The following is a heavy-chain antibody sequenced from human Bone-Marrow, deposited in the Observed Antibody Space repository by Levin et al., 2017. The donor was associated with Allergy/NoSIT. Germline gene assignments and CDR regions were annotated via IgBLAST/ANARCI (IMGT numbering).Heavy chain of an antibody. CDR2: VRIKSNNYAT. J-gene: IGHJ4*02. Sequence: GGSLRLSCAASGFTFSDSAIHWVRQASGKGLEWIGRVRIKSNNYATSYNPSLRGRFTISRDDSKNTAYLQMHSLKTDDTAVYYCSSFENVKFYQNYWGLGTLVTVSS. CDR3: SSFENVKFYQNY. D-gene: IGHD3-9*01. V-gene: IGHV3-73*01. CDR1: GFTFSDSA.